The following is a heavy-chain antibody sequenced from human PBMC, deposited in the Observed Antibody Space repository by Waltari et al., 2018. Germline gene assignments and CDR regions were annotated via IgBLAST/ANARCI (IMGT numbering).Heavy chain of an antibody. CDR2: IRPDGTEE. V-gene: IGHV3-7*01. CDR3: ARDDGIRTVDY. D-gene: IGHD1-20*01. Sequence: QLVESGGGLVQPGGSLRLSCVVSGFTFSSYWMSWVRQTPGKGLEWVDNIRPDGTEESYVDYVKGRFTISRDNAKNSLYLQMNSLRAEDTAVYYCARDDGIRTVDYWGQGTLVTVSS. CDR1: GFTFSSYW. J-gene: IGHJ4*02.